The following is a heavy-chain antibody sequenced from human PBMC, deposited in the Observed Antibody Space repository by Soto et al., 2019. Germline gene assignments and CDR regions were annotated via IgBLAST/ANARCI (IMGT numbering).Heavy chain of an antibody. CDR2: IKQDGSEK. CDR3: AKWDDYGDRKEAFDI. CDR1: GFTFSSYW. D-gene: IGHD4-17*01. V-gene: IGHV3-7*03. Sequence: GGSLRLSCAASGFTFSSYWMSWVRQAPGKGLEWVANIKQDGSEKYYVDSVKGRFTISRDNAKNSLYLQMNSLRAEDTALYYCAKWDDYGDRKEAFDIWGQGTKVTVSS. J-gene: IGHJ3*02.